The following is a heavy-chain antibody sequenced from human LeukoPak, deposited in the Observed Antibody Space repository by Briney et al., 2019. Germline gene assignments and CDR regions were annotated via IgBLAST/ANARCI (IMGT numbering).Heavy chain of an antibody. CDR1: GFTFSTYA. J-gene: IGHJ4*02. V-gene: IGHV3-23*01. Sequence: GGSLRLSCAASGFTFSTYAMSWVRQAPGKGLEWVSAIGGSTYYADSVKGRSTISRDNSKNTLYLQMNSLRAEDTAVYYCAKAGSGWYYFDYWGQGTLVTVSS. CDR2: IGGST. D-gene: IGHD6-19*01. CDR3: AKAGSGWYYFDY.